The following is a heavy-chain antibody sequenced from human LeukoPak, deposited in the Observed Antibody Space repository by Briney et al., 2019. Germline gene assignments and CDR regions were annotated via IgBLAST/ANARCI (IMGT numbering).Heavy chain of an antibody. D-gene: IGHD1-14*01. CDR2: IYHSGST. CDR3: ARDYKGQFDY. CDR1: GGSISSGGYF. Sequence: PSQTLSLTCAVSGGSISSGGYFWSWIRQPPGKGLEWIGYIYHSGSTYYNPSLKSRVTISVDRSKNQFSLKLSSVTAADTAVYYCARDYKGQFDYWGQGTLVTVSS. J-gene: IGHJ4*02. V-gene: IGHV4-30-2*01.